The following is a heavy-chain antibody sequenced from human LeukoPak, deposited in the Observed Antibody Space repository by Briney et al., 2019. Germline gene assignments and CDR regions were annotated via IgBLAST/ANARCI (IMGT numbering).Heavy chain of an antibody. Sequence: PGGTLRLSCAASGFTFSSYAMHWVRQAPGKGLEYVSAISSNGGSTYYANSVKGRFTISRDNSKNTLYLQMNSLRAEDTAVYYCARDRPVDPHLRITMVRGVRSIDYWGQGTLVTVSS. D-gene: IGHD3-10*01. J-gene: IGHJ4*02. CDR2: ISSNGGST. CDR3: ARDRPVDPHLRITMVRGVRSIDY. CDR1: GFTFSSYA. V-gene: IGHV3-64*01.